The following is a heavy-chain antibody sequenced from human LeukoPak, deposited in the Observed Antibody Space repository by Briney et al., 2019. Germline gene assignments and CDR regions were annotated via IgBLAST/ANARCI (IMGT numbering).Heavy chain of an antibody. CDR3: AKDISTMIPTGGWFDP. J-gene: IGHJ5*02. D-gene: IGHD3-22*01. CDR2: ISYDGSNK. Sequence: GRSLRLSCAASGFTFSSYGMHWVRQAPGKGLEWVAVISYDGSNKYYADSVKGRFTISRDNAKNSLYLQMNSPRAEDTALYYCAKDISTMIPTGGWFDPWGQGTLVTVSS. V-gene: IGHV3-30*18. CDR1: GFTFSSYG.